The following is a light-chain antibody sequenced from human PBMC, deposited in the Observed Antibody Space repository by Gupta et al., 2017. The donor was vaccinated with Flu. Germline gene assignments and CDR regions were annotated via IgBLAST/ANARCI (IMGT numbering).Light chain of an antibody. V-gene: IGKV3-15*01. J-gene: IGKJ1*01. Sequence: EIVMTQSPATLSVSPGERATLSCSARQSVSSNLAWYQQKPGQAPRPLIYGASTRATGIAARFSGCGYGKELPLTSSSRQVEEFAGYYCQQYKNWPHGTFGQGTKVEIK. CDR1: QSVSSN. CDR3: QQYKNWPHGT. CDR2: GAS.